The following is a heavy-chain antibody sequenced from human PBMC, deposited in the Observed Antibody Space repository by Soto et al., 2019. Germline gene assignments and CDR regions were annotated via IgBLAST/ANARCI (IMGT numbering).Heavy chain of an antibody. V-gene: IGHV4-34*01. CDR2: INHSGNT. J-gene: IGHJ4*02. D-gene: IGHD1-26*01. CDR3: ARHHVRGRTIAGAAEF. Sequence: QVQLQQWGAGLLKPSETLSLTCAVYGKSLSGYYWSWIRQPPGTALEWIGEINHSGNTNYNPSLKSRVPISVDTSKNQLFLNLSSVTAADTAMYYCARHHVRGRTIAGAAEFWGQGTLVTVSS. CDR1: GKSLSGYY.